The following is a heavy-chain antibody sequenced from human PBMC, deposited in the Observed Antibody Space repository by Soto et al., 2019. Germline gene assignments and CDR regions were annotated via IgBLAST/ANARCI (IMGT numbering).Heavy chain of an antibody. Sequence: GGSLRLSCAASGFTFSSYGMHWVRQAPGKGLEWVAVIWYDGSNKYYADSVKGRFTISRDNSKNTLYLQMNSLRAEDTAVYYCARDGPSPRWELSHHFDYWGQGTLVTVSS. D-gene: IGHD1-26*01. CDR3: ARDGPSPRWELSHHFDY. J-gene: IGHJ4*02. CDR1: GFTFSSYG. CDR2: IWYDGSNK. V-gene: IGHV3-33*01.